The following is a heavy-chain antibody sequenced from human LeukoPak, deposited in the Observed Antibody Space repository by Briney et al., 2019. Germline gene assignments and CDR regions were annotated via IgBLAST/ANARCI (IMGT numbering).Heavy chain of an antibody. Sequence: PSETLSLTCAVCGGSFSGYYWSWIRQPPGKGLEWIGEINRSGSTNYNPSLKSRVTISVDTSKNQFSLKLSSVTAADTAVYYCARGTSRVAHDYWGQGTLVTVSS. D-gene: IGHD2-15*01. CDR3: ARGTSRVAHDY. J-gene: IGHJ4*02. CDR1: GGSFSGYY. V-gene: IGHV4-34*01. CDR2: INRSGST.